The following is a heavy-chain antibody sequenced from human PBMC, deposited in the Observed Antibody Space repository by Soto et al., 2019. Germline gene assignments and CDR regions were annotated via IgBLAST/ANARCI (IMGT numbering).Heavy chain of an antibody. V-gene: IGHV1-3*01. CDR3: ARGGYYDSSGSRNYHYYGMNV. D-gene: IGHD3-22*01. CDR2: INAGNDNT. CDR1: GYTFTSYA. Sequence: GASVKVSCKASGYTFTSYAMHWVRQAPGQRLEWMGWINAGNDNTKYAQILQGRVSMTTDTSSNTAYMELRSLRSDDTAMYYCARGGYYDSSGSRNYHYYGMNVWGQGTTVTVSS. J-gene: IGHJ6*02.